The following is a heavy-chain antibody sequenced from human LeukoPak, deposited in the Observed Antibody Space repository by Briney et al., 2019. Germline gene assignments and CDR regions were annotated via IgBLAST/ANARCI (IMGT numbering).Heavy chain of an antibody. CDR2: ISSSSSYI. V-gene: IGHV3-21*04. CDR1: GFTFSSYS. D-gene: IGHD3-22*01. CDR3: ARDRGRYYDSRGFYWGYYFDS. Sequence: GGSLRLSCAASGFTFSSYSMNWVRQAPGKGLEWVSSISSSSSYIYYADSVKGRFTISRDNAKNSLYLQMSSVRVDDTAVYYCARDRGRYYDSRGFYWGYYFDSWGQGILVTVST. J-gene: IGHJ4*02.